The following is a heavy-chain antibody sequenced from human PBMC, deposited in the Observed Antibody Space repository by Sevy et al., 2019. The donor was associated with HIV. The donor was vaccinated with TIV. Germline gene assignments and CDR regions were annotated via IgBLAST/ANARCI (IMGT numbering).Heavy chain of an antibody. Sequence: ASVKVSCKASGYTFTSYGISWVRQAPGQGLEWMGWISAYNGNTNCARKLQGRVTMTTDTSTCPAYMELRSLGSDDTAVYYCAIYWRYYGSGTEYACDSWCQGTMVTVSS. CDR1: GYTFTSYG. D-gene: IGHD3-10*01. CDR3: AIYWRYYGSGTEYACDS. V-gene: IGHV1-18*01. J-gene: IGHJ3*02. CDR2: ISAYNGNT.